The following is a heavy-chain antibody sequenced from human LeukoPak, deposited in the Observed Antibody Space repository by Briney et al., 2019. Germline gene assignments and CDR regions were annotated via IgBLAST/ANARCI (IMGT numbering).Heavy chain of an antibody. Sequence: PGGSLRLSCAASGFTFSSYAMSWVRQAPGKGLEWVSAISGSGGSTYYADSVKGRFTISRDNSKNTLYLQMNSLRAEDTAVYYCAYHCSGGSCYGIVWGQGTLVTVSS. CDR2: ISGSGGST. D-gene: IGHD2-15*01. J-gene: IGHJ4*02. V-gene: IGHV3-23*01. CDR3: AYHCSGGSCYGIV. CDR1: GFTFSSYA.